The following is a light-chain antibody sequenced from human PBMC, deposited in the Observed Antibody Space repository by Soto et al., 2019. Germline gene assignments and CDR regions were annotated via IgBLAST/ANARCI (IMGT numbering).Light chain of an antibody. CDR1: QSISSW. J-gene: IGKJ3*01. CDR2: DAS. V-gene: IGKV1-5*01. Sequence: DIQMTQSPSTLSASVGDRVTITCRASQSISSWLAWYQQKPGKAPKLLIYDASSFESGVPSRFSGSGSGPEFTTAISSLQHDDFATYYCQQYNSYSPVTFGPGTKVDIK. CDR3: QQYNSYSPVT.